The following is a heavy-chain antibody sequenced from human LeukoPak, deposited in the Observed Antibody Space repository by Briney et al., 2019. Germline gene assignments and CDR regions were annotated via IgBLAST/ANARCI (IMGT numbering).Heavy chain of an antibody. Sequence: GGSLRLSCAASGFTFSSYSMNWVRQAPGKGLEWVSSISSSSSYIYYADSVKGRFTISRHNAKNSLYLQMNSLRAEDTAVYYCARDRYYYDSSGLNDYWGQGTLVTVSS. D-gene: IGHD3-22*01. CDR2: ISSSSSYI. CDR1: GFTFSSYS. CDR3: ARDRYYYDSSGLNDY. J-gene: IGHJ4*02. V-gene: IGHV3-21*01.